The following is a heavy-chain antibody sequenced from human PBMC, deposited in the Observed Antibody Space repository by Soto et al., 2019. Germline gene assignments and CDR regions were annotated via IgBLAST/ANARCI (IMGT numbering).Heavy chain of an antibody. D-gene: IGHD6-19*01. CDR2: ISGSGGST. J-gene: IGHJ4*02. CDR3: AKGVAGTVGPFDY. CDR1: GFTFSSYA. V-gene: IGHV3-23*01. Sequence: GGSLRLSRAASGFTFSSYAMSWVRQAPGKGLEWVSAISGSGGSTYYADSVKGRFTISRDNSKNTLYLQMNSLRAEDTAVYYCAKGVAGTVGPFDYWGQGTLVTVSS.